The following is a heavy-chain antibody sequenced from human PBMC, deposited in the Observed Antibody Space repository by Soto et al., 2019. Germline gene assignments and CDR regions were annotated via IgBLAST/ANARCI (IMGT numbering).Heavy chain of an antibody. J-gene: IGHJ6*02. CDR3: ARDGRVAAPPSDYYYGMDV. D-gene: IGHD6-6*01. Sequence: ASVKVSCKASGYTFTSYGISWVRQAPGQVLEGMGWISAYKGNTNYAQKLQGRVTVTTDTSTSTAYMELRSLRSDDTAVYYCARDGRVAAPPSDYYYGMDVWGQGTTVTVSS. V-gene: IGHV1-18*04. CDR1: GYTFTSYG. CDR2: ISAYKGNT.